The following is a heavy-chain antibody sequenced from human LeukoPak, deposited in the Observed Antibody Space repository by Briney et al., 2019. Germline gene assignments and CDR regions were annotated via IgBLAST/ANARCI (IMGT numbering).Heavy chain of an antibody. Sequence: PSETLSLTCAVYGGSFSGYYWSWIRQPPGKGLEWIGEINHSGSTNYNPSLKSRVTISVDTSKNQFSLKLSSVTAADTAVYYCARGGGGSWLGHFDYWGQGTLVTVSS. CDR2: INHSGST. D-gene: IGHD6-13*01. J-gene: IGHJ4*02. CDR3: ARGGGGSWLGHFDY. CDR1: GGSFSGYY. V-gene: IGHV4-34*01.